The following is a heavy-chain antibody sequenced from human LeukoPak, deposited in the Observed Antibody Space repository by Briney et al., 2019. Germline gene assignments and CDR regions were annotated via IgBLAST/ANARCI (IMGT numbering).Heavy chain of an antibody. D-gene: IGHD3-10*01. Sequence: GGSLRLSCAAPGFTLRNHYLTRVRQAPRKGLHWVSGIRAGGGSTNFADSVRGRFTLSTDNSKNTLYLQMNSLRAEDAAIYYCAKDGGSGMGFDPWGQGTLVTVSS. CDR3: AKDGGSGMGFDP. V-gene: IGHV3-23*01. J-gene: IGHJ5*02. CDR2: IRAGGGST. CDR1: GFTLRNHY.